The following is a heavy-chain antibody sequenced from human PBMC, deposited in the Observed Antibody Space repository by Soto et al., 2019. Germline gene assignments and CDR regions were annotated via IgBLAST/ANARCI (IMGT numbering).Heavy chain of an antibody. CDR3: AKTYGFLGGYYFDY. CDR2: INPSGGST. Sequence: ASVKVSCKASGCTFTNYYIHWVRQAPGQGLEWMAVINPSGGSTRYAQKFQGRVTMTRDTSTSTVYMELSSLRSEDTAVYYCAKTYGFLGGYYFDYWGQGTLVTVSS. J-gene: IGHJ4*02. V-gene: IGHV1-46*01. D-gene: IGHD3-16*01. CDR1: GCTFTNYY.